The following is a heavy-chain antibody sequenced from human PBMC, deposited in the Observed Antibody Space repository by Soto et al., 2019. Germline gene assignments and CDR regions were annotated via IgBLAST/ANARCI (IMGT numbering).Heavy chain of an antibody. Sequence: QVKLVQSGAEVRKPGASVKVSCKASGYTFFNYGITWVRQAPGQGLEWMGWVSGYNGHTNYAQKFEGRVTMTRDISTTTAYMELRNLRSDDTAVYYCARLVGPTSSDNWFDTWGQGTLVTVSS. CDR3: ARLVGPTSSDNWFDT. CDR2: VSGYNGHT. J-gene: IGHJ5*02. V-gene: IGHV1-18*01. CDR1: GYTFFNYG. D-gene: IGHD1-26*01.